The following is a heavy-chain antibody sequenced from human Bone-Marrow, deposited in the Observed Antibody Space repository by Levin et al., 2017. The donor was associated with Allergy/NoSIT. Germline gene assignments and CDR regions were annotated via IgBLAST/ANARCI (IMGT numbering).Heavy chain of an antibody. Sequence: GGSLRLSCAASGFSFSDYEMNWVRQAPGKGLEWISYISSSGSTKYYADSVKGRFTISTKNSLYLQMNSLRADDTAIYYCSRDKRSGGVTPDWYFDLWGRGTLVIVSS. J-gene: IGHJ2*01. CDR1: GFSFSDYE. D-gene: IGHD2-15*01. CDR3: SRDKRSGGVTPDWYFDL. CDR2: ISSSGSTK. V-gene: IGHV3-48*03.